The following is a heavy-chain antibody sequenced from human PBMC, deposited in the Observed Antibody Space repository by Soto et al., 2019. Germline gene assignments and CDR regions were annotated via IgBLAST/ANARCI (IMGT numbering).Heavy chain of an antibody. Sequence: PSETLSLTCTVSGGSISSSSYYWGWIRQPPGKGLEWIGSIYYSGSTYYNLSLKSRVTISVDTSKNQFSLKLSSVTAADTAVYYCASLSTEIPFDYWGQGTLVTVSS. CDR2: IYYSGST. D-gene: IGHD4-4*01. J-gene: IGHJ4*02. V-gene: IGHV4-39*01. CDR3: ASLSTEIPFDY. CDR1: GGSISSSSYY.